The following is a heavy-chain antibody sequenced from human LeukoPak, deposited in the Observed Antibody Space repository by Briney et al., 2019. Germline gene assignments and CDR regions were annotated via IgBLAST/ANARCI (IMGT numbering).Heavy chain of an antibody. CDR1: GFTFSSYE. CDR3: ARELIVGDLYCDY. V-gene: IGHV3-48*03. D-gene: IGHD1-26*01. CDR2: ISSSGSTI. Sequence: GGSLRLSCAASGFTFSSYEMNWVRQAPGKGLEWVSYISSSGSTIYYADSVKGRFTISRDKAKNSLYLQMNSLRAEDTAVYYCARELIVGDLYCDYWGQRTLVTVSS. J-gene: IGHJ4*02.